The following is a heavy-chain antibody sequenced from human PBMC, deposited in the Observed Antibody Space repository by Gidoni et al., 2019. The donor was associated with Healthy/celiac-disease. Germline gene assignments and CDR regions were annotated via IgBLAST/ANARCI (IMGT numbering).Heavy chain of an antibody. CDR1: GFTFSSYA. Sequence: QVQLVESGGGVVQPGRSLRLSCAASGFTFSSYAMHWVRPAPGKGLEWVAVISYDGSNKSYADSVKGRFTISRDNSKNTLYLQMNSLRAEDTAVYYCASIGNIVVVTATENWFDPWGQGTLVTVSS. D-gene: IGHD2-21*02. CDR3: ASIGNIVVVTATENWFDP. CDR2: ISYDGSNK. V-gene: IGHV3-30-3*01. J-gene: IGHJ5*02.